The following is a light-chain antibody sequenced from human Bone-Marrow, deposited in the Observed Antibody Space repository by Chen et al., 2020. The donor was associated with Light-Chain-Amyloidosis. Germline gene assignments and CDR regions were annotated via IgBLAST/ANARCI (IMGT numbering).Light chain of an antibody. CDR2: DTS. J-gene: IGKJ2*01. CDR3: QQCDNIPYT. V-gene: IGKV1-33*01. CDR1: QDISSS. Sequence: DIQMTQSPSSLSASVEDRVTITCQESQDISSSLNWYQQKQGEAPKLLIYDTSILETGVPSRFRGSGSGTHFTFTISSLQSEDFATYYCQQCDNIPYTFGQGTKLEIK.